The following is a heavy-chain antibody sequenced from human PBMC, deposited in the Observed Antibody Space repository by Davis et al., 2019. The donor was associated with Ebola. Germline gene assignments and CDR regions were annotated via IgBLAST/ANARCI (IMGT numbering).Heavy chain of an antibody. V-gene: IGHV3-30-3*01. CDR3: ARGYCSSTSCYSDY. D-gene: IGHD2-2*01. Sequence: PAGSLRSSCAASGFTFSSYAMHWVRQAPGTGLEWVAVISYDGSNKYYADSVKGRFTISRDNSKNTLYLQMNSLRAEDTAVYYCARGYCSSTSCYSDYWGQGTLVTVSS. CDR2: ISYDGSNK. CDR1: GFTFSSYA. J-gene: IGHJ4*02.